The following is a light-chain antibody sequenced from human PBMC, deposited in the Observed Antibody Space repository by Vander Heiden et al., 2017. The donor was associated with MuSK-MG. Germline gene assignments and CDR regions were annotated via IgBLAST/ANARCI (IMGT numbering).Light chain of an antibody. Sequence: ETVLTQSPGTLSLSPGERATLSCRASQSVDGTSLAWYQQKPGQAPRLLIYATSSRATGIPDRFSGSGSGTDFTLTISTLESEDFAVYYCQQYRSSPLTFGGGTKVEIK. J-gene: IGKJ4*01. V-gene: IGKV3-20*01. CDR3: QQYRSSPLT. CDR1: QSVDGTS. CDR2: ATS.